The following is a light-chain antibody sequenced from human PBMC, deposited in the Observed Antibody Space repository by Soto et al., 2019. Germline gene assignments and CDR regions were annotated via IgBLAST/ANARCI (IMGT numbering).Light chain of an antibody. CDR2: EVS. J-gene: IGLJ1*01. Sequence: QSALTQPASVSGSPGQSISISCTGTSSDIGAYNFVSWYQQHPGKAPKVMIYEVSNRPSGVSNRFSGSKSGNTASLTISGLQAEDEADYYCSSYTSSSTEVFGTGTKLTVL. V-gene: IGLV2-14*01. CDR1: SSDIGAYNF. CDR3: SSYTSSSTEV.